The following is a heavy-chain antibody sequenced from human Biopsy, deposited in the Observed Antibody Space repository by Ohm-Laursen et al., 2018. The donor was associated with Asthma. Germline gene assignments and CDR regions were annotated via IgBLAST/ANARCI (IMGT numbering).Heavy chain of an antibody. CDR2: ISYDGSNK. Sequence: SSLSLSCSASGFTFSSYGMHWVRQAPGKGLEWVAVISYDGSNKYYADSVKGRFTISRDNSKNTLYLQMNSLRAEDTAVYYCARESSVAGSSDFDYWGQGTLVTVSS. D-gene: IGHD6-19*01. V-gene: IGHV3-30*03. CDR1: GFTFSSYG. CDR3: ARESSVAGSSDFDY. J-gene: IGHJ4*02.